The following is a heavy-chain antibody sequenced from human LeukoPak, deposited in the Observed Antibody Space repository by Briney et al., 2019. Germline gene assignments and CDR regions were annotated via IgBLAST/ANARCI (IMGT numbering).Heavy chain of an antibody. CDR2: ISISTSYI. J-gene: IGHJ4*02. V-gene: IGHV3-21*01. D-gene: IGHD3-10*01. Sequence: GGSLRLSCTASGFLFGDYAMNWVRQAPGKGLEWVASISISTSYIYYADSVRGRFTISRDNAKNSLYLQMNSLRVDDTAVYYCVRERYHGSGAPKFDYWGQGTLVTVSS. CDR1: GFLFGDYA. CDR3: VRERYHGSGAPKFDY.